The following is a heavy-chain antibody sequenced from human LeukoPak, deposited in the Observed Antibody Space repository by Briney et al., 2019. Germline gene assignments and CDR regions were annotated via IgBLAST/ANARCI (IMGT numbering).Heavy chain of an antibody. Sequence: GGSLRLSCAASGNYWMHWVRQAPGKGLVWVSHINGDGSWTTYADSVKGRFTTSKDNAKNTVYLQMNNLRAEDTAVYYCVSFYETYWGRGTLVTVSS. CDR1: GNYW. CDR2: INGDGSWT. J-gene: IGHJ4*02. CDR3: VSFYETY. V-gene: IGHV3-74*01. D-gene: IGHD2-2*01.